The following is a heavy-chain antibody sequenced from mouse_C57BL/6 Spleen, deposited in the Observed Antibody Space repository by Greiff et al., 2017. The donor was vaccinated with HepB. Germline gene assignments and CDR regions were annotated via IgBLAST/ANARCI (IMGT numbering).Heavy chain of an antibody. CDR2: IYPRDGST. CDR1: GYTFTSYD. V-gene: IGHV1-85*01. J-gene: IGHJ2*01. CDR3: ARGGTYYDYDGGDY. Sequence: VQLQQSGPELVKPGASVKLSCKASGYTFTSYDINWVKQRPGQGLEWIGWIYPRDGSTKYNEKFKGNATLTVDTSSSTAYMELHSLTSEDSAVYFCARGGTYYDYDGGDYWGQGTTLTVSS. D-gene: IGHD2-4*01.